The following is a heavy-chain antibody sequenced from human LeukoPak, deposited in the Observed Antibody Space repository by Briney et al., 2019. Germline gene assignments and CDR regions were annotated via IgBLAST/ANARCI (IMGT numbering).Heavy chain of an antibody. CDR1: GFTFSSYW. J-gene: IGHJ5*02. CDR3: ARRRTMVRGVTPNWFDP. Sequence: GSLRLSCAASGFTFSSYWMSWVRQAPGKGLEWVANIKQDGSEKYYVDSVKGRFTISRDNAKNSLYLQMNSLRAEDTAVYYCARRRTMVRGVTPNWFDPWGQGTLVTVSS. D-gene: IGHD3-10*01. V-gene: IGHV3-7*01. CDR2: IKQDGSEK.